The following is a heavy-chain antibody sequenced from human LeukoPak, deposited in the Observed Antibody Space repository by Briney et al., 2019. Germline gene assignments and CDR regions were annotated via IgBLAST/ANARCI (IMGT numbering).Heavy chain of an antibody. D-gene: IGHD2-2*01. V-gene: IGHV4-59*01. CDR1: GGSISGSY. J-gene: IGHJ4*02. Sequence: SETLSLTCTVSGGSISGSYWSWLRQPPGKGLEWIGYIYYGGSTNYNASLKSRVTISVDTSRNQFSLKLTSVTAADTAVYYCARGFCSTTTCSYYFDYWGQGTLVTVSS. CDR2: IYYGGST. CDR3: ARGFCSTTTCSYYFDY.